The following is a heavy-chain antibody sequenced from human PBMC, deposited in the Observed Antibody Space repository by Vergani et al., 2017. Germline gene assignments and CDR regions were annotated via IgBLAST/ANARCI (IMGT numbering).Heavy chain of an antibody. CDR1: GGSISSGSYY. D-gene: IGHD3-10*01. Sequence: QVQLQESGPGLVKPSQTLSLTCTVSGGSISSGSYYWSWIRQPPGKGLEWIGEINHSGSTNYNPSLKSRVTISVDTSKNQFSLKLSSVTAADTAVYYCAREYYGSGRGFDYWGQGTLVTVSS. CDR3: AREYYGSGRGFDY. CDR2: INHSGST. J-gene: IGHJ4*02. V-gene: IGHV4-39*07.